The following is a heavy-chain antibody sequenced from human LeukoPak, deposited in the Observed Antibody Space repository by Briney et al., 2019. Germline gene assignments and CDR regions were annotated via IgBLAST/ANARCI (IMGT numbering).Heavy chain of an antibody. D-gene: IGHD2-21*01. V-gene: IGHV3-30*02. CDR3: AKDKYSPVRSMSEGAYYFDL. CDR1: GFTLSNFG. CDR2: IRSDGSEK. Sequence: GGSLRLSCTASGFTLSNFGMDWVWRAPGKGLEWVAFIRSDGSEKVYVDSVKGRFTSSRDNSENTLYLQMNSLRAEDTAVYLCAKDKYSPVRSMSEGAYYFDLWGPGTLVTVSS. J-gene: IGHJ4*02.